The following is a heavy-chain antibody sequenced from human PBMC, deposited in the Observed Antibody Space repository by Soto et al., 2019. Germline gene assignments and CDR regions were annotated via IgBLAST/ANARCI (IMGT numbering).Heavy chain of an antibody. J-gene: IGHJ5*02. V-gene: IGHV3-30-3*01. CDR1: GFTFSSYA. CDR3: ARDNRLCSGGSCYSSDWFDP. D-gene: IGHD2-15*01. Sequence: QVQLVESGGGVVQPGRSLRLSCAASGFTFSSYAMHWVRQAPGKGLEWVAVISYDGSNKYYADSVKGRFTISRDNSKNTLYLHMNSVRAEDTAVYYCARDNRLCSGGSCYSSDWFDPWGQGTLVTVSS. CDR2: ISYDGSNK.